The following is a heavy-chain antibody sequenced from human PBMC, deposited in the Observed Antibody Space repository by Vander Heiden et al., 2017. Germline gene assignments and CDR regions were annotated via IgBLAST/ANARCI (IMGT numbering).Heavy chain of an antibody. Sequence: EVQLVASGGGLVQPGGSLRLSCAASGFTFSTFWMHWVRQVPGKGPVWVSRINGDQSSTRYADSVKGRFTISRDNAKTTLYLQMNSLRVEDTAVYYCARRDPGGGFLDYWGQGILVTVSS. CDR2: INGDQSST. D-gene: IGHD2-15*01. V-gene: IGHV3-74*01. CDR1: GFTFSTFW. J-gene: IGHJ4*02. CDR3: ARRDPGGGFLDY.